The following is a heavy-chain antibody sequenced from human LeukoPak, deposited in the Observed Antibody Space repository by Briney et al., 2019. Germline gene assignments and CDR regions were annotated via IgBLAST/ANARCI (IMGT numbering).Heavy chain of an antibody. CDR3: AREGTYYYDSSGREYYYYYYMDV. V-gene: IGHV4-4*07. CDR2: IYTSGST. D-gene: IGHD3-22*01. Sequence: SETLSLTCTVSGGSISSYYWSWIRQPAGKGLEWIGRIYTSGSTNYNPSLKSRVTISVDTSKNQFSLKLSSVTAADTAVYYCAREGTYYYDSSGREYYYYYYMDVWGKGTTVTVSS. CDR1: GGSISSYY. J-gene: IGHJ6*03.